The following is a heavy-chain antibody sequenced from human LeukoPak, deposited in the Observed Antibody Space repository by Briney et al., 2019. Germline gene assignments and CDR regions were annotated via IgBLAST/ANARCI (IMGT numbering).Heavy chain of an antibody. CDR2: ISYDGSNK. J-gene: IGHJ3*02. D-gene: IGHD3-22*01. Sequence: GGSLRLSCAASGFTFSSYGMHWVRQAPGKGLVWVAVISYDGSNKYYADSVKGRFTISRDNSKNTLYLQMNSLRAEDTAVYYCAKGYYDSSGYLHAFDIWGQGTMVTVSS. V-gene: IGHV3-30*18. CDR1: GFTFSSYG. CDR3: AKGYYDSSGYLHAFDI.